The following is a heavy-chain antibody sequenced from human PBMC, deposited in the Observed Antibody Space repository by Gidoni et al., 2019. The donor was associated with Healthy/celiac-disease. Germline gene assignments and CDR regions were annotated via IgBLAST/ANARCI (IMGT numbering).Heavy chain of an antibody. D-gene: IGHD2-15*01. J-gene: IGHJ4*02. CDR3: ARVHSPYCSGGSCHPIDY. CDR2: ISYDGRNK. V-gene: IGHV3-30*03. Sequence: QVQLVESGGGVVQPGRSLRLSCAASGFTFSSYGMHWVRQAPGKGLEWVAVISYDGRNKYYADSVKGRFTISRDNSKNTLYLQMNSLRAEDTAVYYCARVHSPYCSGGSCHPIDYWGQGTLVTVSS. CDR1: GFTFSSYG.